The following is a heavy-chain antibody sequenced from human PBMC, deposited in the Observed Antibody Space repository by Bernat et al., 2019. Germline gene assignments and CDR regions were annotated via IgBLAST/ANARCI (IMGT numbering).Heavy chain of an antibody. V-gene: IGHV4-39*01. CDR3: ARRYYYYGMDV. CDR2: VYSSGST. J-gene: IGHJ6*02. CDR1: AGSISSNNYF. Sequence: QVQLQESGPGLVKPSETLSLTCTVSAGSISSNNYFWGWIREPPGKGLEWIGSVYSSGSTYYNPSLKSRVTISVDTSKNQFSLKLSSVTAADTAVYYCARRYYYYGMDVWGQGTTVTVSS.